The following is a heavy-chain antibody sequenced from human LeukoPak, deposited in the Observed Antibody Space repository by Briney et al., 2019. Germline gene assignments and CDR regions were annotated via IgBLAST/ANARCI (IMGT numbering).Heavy chain of an antibody. CDR3: ARAVYYYDSSGYAYYFDY. CDR1: GGSISSYY. V-gene: IGHV4-59*01. Sequence: SETLSLTCTVSGGSISSYYWSWIRQPPGKGLEWIGYIYYSGSTNYNPSLKSRVTISVDPSKNQFSLKLSSVTAADTAVYYCARAVYYYDSSGYAYYFDYWGQGTLVTVSS. J-gene: IGHJ4*02. CDR2: IYYSGST. D-gene: IGHD3-22*01.